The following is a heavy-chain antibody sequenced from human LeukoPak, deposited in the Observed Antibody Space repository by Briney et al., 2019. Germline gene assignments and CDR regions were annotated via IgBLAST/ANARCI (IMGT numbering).Heavy chain of an antibody. J-gene: IGHJ5*02. CDR2: ISSSGSTI. CDR1: GFTFSSYE. V-gene: IGHV3-48*03. D-gene: IGHD3-9*01. CDR3: ARTGILTGYRAWNWFDP. Sequence: PTGGSLRLSCAASGFTFSSYEMNWVRQAPGKGLEWVSYISSSGSTIYYADSVKGRFTISRDNAKNSLYLQMNSLRAEDTAVYYCARTGILTGYRAWNWFDPWGQGTLVTVSS.